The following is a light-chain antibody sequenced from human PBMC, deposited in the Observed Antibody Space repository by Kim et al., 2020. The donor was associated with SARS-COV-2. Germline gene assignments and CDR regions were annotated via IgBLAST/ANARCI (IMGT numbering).Light chain of an antibody. Sequence: VSPGQTASITCSGDKLGDKYSCWYQQKPGQSPVVVIYQDSKRPSGIPERFSGSNSGNTATLTIGGTQAMDEADYYCQAWDSSTVVFGGGTQLTVL. CDR1: KLGDKY. J-gene: IGLJ2*01. V-gene: IGLV3-1*01. CDR3: QAWDSSTVV. CDR2: QDS.